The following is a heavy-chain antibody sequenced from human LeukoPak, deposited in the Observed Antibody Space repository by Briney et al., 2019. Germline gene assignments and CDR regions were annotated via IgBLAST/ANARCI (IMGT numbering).Heavy chain of an antibody. CDR3: ARELDRFRVDY. V-gene: IGHV1-2*02. D-gene: IGHD3-16*02. J-gene: IGHJ4*02. CDR1: GYTFTGYY. CDR2: INPNSGGT. Sequence: ASVKVSCKASGYTFTGYYIHWVRQAPGQGIEWVAWINPNSGGTNYAQGFQGRVTMTRDTSTSTAYMELTRLTSDDTAVYYCARELDRFRVDYWGQGTLVTVSS.